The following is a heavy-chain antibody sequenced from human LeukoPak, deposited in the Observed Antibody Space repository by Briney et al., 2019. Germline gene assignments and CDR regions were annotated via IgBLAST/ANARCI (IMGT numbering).Heavy chain of an antibody. J-gene: IGHJ3*02. V-gene: IGHV3-15*01. CDR2: IKSKTDGGTT. CDR1: GFTFSSFG. CDR3: TTGGPKRAFDI. Sequence: PGRSLRLSCAASGFTFSSFGMHWVRQAPGKGPEWVGRIKSKTDGGTTEYAAPVKGRFIISRDDSKNTLYLQMNSLKTEDTAVYYCTTGGPKRAFDIWGQGTMVTVSS.